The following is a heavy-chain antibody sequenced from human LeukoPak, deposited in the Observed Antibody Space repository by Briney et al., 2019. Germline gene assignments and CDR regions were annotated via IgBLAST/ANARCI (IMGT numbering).Heavy chain of an antibody. CDR3: ARQRYCSGNNCYLDY. Sequence: PGGSLRLSCAASGFTFDDYAMHWVRQAPGKGLEWVSGISWNSGSIGYADSVKGRFTISRDNAKNCLYLQMNSLSAEDTAVYYCARQRYCSGNNCYLDYWGQGTLVTVSS. D-gene: IGHD2-15*01. V-gene: IGHV3-9*01. CDR1: GFTFDDYA. CDR2: ISWNSGSI. J-gene: IGHJ4*02.